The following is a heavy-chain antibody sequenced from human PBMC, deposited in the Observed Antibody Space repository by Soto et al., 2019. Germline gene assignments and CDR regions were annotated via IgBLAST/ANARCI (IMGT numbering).Heavy chain of an antibody. Sequence: QLQLQESGPGLVKPSETLSLTCTVSGGSISSSNYHWGWIRQAPGKGLEWIGNIYYSGGTYYNPSLKSRVIVSVDTSKNQFSLKLSSVTAADTAVYYRARRVVGAIKGFDYWGQGTLVTVSS. CDR3: ARRVVGAIKGFDY. CDR1: GGSISSSNYH. CDR2: IYYSGGT. J-gene: IGHJ4*02. D-gene: IGHD1-26*01. V-gene: IGHV4-39*01.